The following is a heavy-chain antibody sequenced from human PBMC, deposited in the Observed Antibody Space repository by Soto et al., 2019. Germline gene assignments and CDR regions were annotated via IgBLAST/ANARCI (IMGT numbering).Heavy chain of an antibody. CDR3: AKNEIGYSDSWTFDY. V-gene: IGHV3-23*01. Sequence: EVQLLESGGGLVQPGGSLRLSCAASGFTFSSYAMSWVRQAPGKGLEWVSAISGSGGSTYSADSVKGRFTISRDNSKNTLHLQMNSLRAEDTAVYYCAKNEIGYSDSWTFDYWGQGTLVTVSS. D-gene: IGHD2-2*03. CDR2: ISGSGGST. CDR1: GFTFSSYA. J-gene: IGHJ4*02.